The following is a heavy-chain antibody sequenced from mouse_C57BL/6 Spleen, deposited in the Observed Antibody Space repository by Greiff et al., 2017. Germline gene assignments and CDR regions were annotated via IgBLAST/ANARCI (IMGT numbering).Heavy chain of an antibody. D-gene: IGHD2-5*01. V-gene: IGHV1-82*01. CDR2: IYPGDGDT. Sequence: QVQLQQSGPELVKPGASVKISCKASGYAFSSSWMNWVKQRPGKGLEWIGRIYPGDGDTNYNGKFKGKATLTADKSSSTAYMQLSSLTSEDSAVYFFARETYYSNYRYFDVWGTGTTVTVSS. CDR3: ARETYYSNYRYFDV. J-gene: IGHJ1*03. CDR1: GYAFSSSW.